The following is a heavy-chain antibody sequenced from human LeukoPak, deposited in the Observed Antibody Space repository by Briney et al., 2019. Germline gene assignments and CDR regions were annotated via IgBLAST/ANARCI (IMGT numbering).Heavy chain of an antibody. D-gene: IGHD3-9*01. J-gene: IGHJ3*02. Sequence: PSETLSLTCTVSGGSLSSSSYYWGWLRQPPGKGLDWMGSIYYSGSTYYNPSLKSRVTISVDTSKHQFSLKLSSVTAAETAVYYCAAATTYYDILSGYYFYAFDIWGQGTMVTVSS. CDR1: GGSLSSSSYY. V-gene: IGHV4-39*01. CDR3: AAATTYYDILSGYYFYAFDI. CDR2: IYYSGST.